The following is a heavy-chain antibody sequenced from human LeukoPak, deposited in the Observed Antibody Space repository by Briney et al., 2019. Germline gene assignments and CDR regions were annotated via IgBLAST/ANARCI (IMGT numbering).Heavy chain of an antibody. Sequence: SETLSLTCAVYGGSFSGYYWSWIRQPPGKGLEWIGEINHSGSTNYNPSLKSRVTISVDTSKNQFSLKLSSVTAADTAVYYCASLRWLAYWGQGTLVTVSS. V-gene: IGHV4-34*01. D-gene: IGHD6-19*01. CDR2: INHSGST. CDR1: GGSFSGYY. CDR3: ASLRWLAY. J-gene: IGHJ4*02.